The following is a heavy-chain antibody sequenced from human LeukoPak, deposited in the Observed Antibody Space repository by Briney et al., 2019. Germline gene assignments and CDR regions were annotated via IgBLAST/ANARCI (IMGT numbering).Heavy chain of an antibody. J-gene: IGHJ5*02. CDR2: ISGSGGST. CDR3: AKLGIVVVVAATTWYDP. Sequence: GGSLRLSCAASGFTFSSYAMSWVRQAPGKGLEWVSAISGSGGSTYYADSVKGRFTISRDNSKNTLYLQMNSLRAEDTAVYYCAKLGIVVVVAATTWYDPWGQGTLVTVSS. V-gene: IGHV3-23*01. CDR1: GFTFSSYA. D-gene: IGHD2-15*01.